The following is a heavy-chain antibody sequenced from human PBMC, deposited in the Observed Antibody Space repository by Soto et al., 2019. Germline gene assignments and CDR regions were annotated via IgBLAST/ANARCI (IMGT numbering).Heavy chain of an antibody. CDR1: GYTFTSYG. J-gene: IGHJ6*02. V-gene: IGHV1-18*01. D-gene: IGHD5-12*01. CDR2: ISADNGNT. CDR3: ARDPGYSGYDLRPSYYYYGMDV. Sequence: QVQLVQSGAEVKKPGASVKVSCKASGYTFTSYGISWVRQAPGQGLEWMGWISADNGNTNYAQKLQGRVTMTTDTSTSTAYMELRSLRSDDTAVYYCARDPGYSGYDLRPSYYYYGMDVWGQGTTVTVSS.